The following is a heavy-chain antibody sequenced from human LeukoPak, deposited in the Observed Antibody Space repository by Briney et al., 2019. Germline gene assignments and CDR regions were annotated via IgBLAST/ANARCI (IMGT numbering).Heavy chain of an antibody. J-gene: IGHJ4*02. Sequence: PSQTLSLTCTVSGGSISSYYWSWIRQPPGKGLEWIGYIYYIGSTNYNPSLKSRVTISVDTSKNEFSLKLSSVTAADTAVYYCARDDGTAMVHFDYWGQGTLVTVSS. CDR1: GGSISSYY. V-gene: IGHV4-59*01. D-gene: IGHD5-18*01. CDR2: IYYIGST. CDR3: ARDDGTAMVHFDY.